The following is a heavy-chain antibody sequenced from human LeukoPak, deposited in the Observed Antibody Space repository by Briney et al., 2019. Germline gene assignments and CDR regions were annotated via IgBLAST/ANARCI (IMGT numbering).Heavy chain of an antibody. D-gene: IGHD3-9*01. CDR1: GGSISSYY. Sequence: SETLSLTCSVSGGSISSYYWSWIRPPPGKGLEWIGYIYSGSTKYNTSLKSRVTISVDTSKNQFSLKLSSVTAADTAVYYCARSRDILTGYHFDYWGQGTLVTVSS. CDR3: ARSRDILTGYHFDY. J-gene: IGHJ4*02. V-gene: IGHV4-59*01. CDR2: IYSGST.